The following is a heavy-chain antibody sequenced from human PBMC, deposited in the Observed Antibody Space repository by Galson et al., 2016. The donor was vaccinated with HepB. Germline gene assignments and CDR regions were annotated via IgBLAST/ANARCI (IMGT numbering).Heavy chain of an antibody. CDR3: AKESRTRGGRFASFLDGMKDTGYFDS. V-gene: IGHV3-23*01. CDR1: GFTFSSSV. CDR2: TSASGDRT. Sequence: SLRLSCAASGFTFSSSVMSWVRPAPGKGLEWVSSTSASGDRTFYADSVKGRFTISRETSRDTLYLHLTSLRAEDTAEYYSAKESRTRGGRFASFLDGMKDTGYFDSWGQGTLVTVSS. J-gene: IGHJ4*02. D-gene: IGHD3-16*02.